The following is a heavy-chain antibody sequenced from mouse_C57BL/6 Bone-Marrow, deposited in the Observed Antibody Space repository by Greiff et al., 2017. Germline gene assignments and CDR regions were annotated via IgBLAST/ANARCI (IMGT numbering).Heavy chain of an antibody. D-gene: IGHD2-5*01. Sequence: SGAELVRPGTSVKMSCKASGYTFTNYWIGWAKQRPGHGLAWIGDIYPGGGYTNYNEKFKGKATLTADKSSSTAYMQFSSLTSEDSAIYYCARHSNYGYAMDYWGQGTSVTVSS. CDR2: IYPGGGYT. CDR3: ARHSNYGYAMDY. CDR1: GYTFTNYW. V-gene: IGHV1-63*01. J-gene: IGHJ4*01.